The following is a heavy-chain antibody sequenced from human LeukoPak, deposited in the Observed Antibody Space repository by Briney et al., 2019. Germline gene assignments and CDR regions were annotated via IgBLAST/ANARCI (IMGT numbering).Heavy chain of an antibody. CDR1: GFTFSSYA. J-gene: IGHJ4*02. CDR3: ARVEYSSGWYFDY. CDR2: ISGSDDST. D-gene: IGHD6-19*01. V-gene: IGHV3-23*01. Sequence: GGSLRLSCAASGFTFSSYAMSWVRQAPGKGLEWVSVISGSDDSTYYADSVRGRFTISRDNSKNTLYLQMNSLRAEDTAVYYCARVEYSSGWYFDYWGQGTLVTVSS.